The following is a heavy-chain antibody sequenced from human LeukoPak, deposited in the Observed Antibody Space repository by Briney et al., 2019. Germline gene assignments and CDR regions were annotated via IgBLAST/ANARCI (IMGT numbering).Heavy chain of an antibody. CDR3: VKSRGSGSIMARGVNFDY. Sequence: GGSLRLSCAASGFTFSDYGMTWVRQAPGKGLEWVSTISDGGSFTYYADSVKGRFTISRDNSKNTLFLQMNTLRAEDTAVYYCVKSRGSGSIMARGVNFDYWGQGTLVTVSS. CDR1: GFTFSDYG. V-gene: IGHV3-23*01. D-gene: IGHD3-10*01. CDR2: ISDGGSFT. J-gene: IGHJ4*02.